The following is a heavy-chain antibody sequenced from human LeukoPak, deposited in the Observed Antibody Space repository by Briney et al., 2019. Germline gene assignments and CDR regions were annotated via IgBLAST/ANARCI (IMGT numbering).Heavy chain of an antibody. D-gene: IGHD4-17*01. V-gene: IGHV1-8*01. Sequence: ASVKVSCKASGYTFTSYDINWMRQATGQGLEWMGWMNPNSGNTGYAQKFQGRVTMTRNTSISTAYMELSSLRAEDTAVYYCARAGRADGDYHYFDYWGQGALVTVSS. CDR1: GYTFTSYD. CDR3: ARAGRADGDYHYFDY. CDR2: MNPNSGNT. J-gene: IGHJ4*02.